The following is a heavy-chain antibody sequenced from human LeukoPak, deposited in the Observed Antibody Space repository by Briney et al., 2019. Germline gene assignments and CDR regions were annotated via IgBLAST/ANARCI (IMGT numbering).Heavy chain of an antibody. V-gene: IGHV4-61*02. Sequence: KSSETLSLTCTVSGDSISSGDYYWSWIRQPAGKGLEWIGRISSSGSTNYNPSLKSRVTISVDTSKNQFSLKLSSVTAADTAVYYCARVSGYDWESFYDYWGQGTLVTVSS. CDR2: ISSSGST. D-gene: IGHD5-12*01. CDR3: ARVSGYDWESFYDY. J-gene: IGHJ4*02. CDR1: GDSISSGDYY.